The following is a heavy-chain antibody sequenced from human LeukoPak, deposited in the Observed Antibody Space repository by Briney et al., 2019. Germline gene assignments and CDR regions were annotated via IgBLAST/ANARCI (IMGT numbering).Heavy chain of an antibody. V-gene: IGHV3-23*01. J-gene: IGHJ6*03. Sequence: GGSLRLSCAASGFTFSTYAMTWVRQAPGKGLEWVSLISGTGGSTYYADSVKGRFTISRDNSKNTLYLQMNSLRAEDTAVYYCAKDQEYYMDVWGKGTTVTISS. CDR3: AKDQEYYMDV. CDR2: ISGTGGST. CDR1: GFTFSTYA.